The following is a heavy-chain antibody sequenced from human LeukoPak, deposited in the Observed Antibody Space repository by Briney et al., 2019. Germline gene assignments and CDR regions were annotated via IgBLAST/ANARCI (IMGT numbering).Heavy chain of an antibody. Sequence: GGSLRLSCAASGFTFSNYAMHWVRQAPGKGLEWVSAISGSGGSTYYADSVKGRFTISRDNSKNTLYLQMNSLRAEDTAVYYCAKDSVLLWFGELLPCDYWGQGTLVTVSS. CDR3: AKDSVLLWFGELLPCDY. D-gene: IGHD3-10*01. J-gene: IGHJ4*02. CDR2: ISGSGGST. CDR1: GFTFSNYA. V-gene: IGHV3-23*01.